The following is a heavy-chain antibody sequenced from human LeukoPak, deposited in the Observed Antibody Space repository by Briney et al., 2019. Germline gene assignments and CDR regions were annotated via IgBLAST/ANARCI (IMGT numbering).Heavy chain of an antibody. V-gene: IGHV3-74*03. D-gene: IGHD3-10*01. CDR1: GFTLSGHW. CDR3: ARSGYYNGYDY. J-gene: IGHJ4*02. CDR2: ISSDGSIT. Sequence: GGSPTLSCVASGFTLSGHWMHWVRQVPGKGLMGVSRISSDGSITTYADSVKGRFTISRGIARNTLYLQMNSLTADDTALYYCARSGYYNGYDYWGQGTLVTVSS.